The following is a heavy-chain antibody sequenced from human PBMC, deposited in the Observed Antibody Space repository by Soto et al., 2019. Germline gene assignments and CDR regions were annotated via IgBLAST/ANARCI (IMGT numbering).Heavy chain of an antibody. CDR2: IYYSGSY. D-gene: IGHD4-17*01. J-gene: IGHJ2*01. CDR3: ARHIKKDNGDHEDWFVDL. V-gene: IGHV4-59*08. Sequence: SETLSLTCTVSGGPISSYYLFWIRQAPGKGLEWIAYIYYSGSYNYNPSLKSRVTISVDTSKNQVSLKLSSVTAADTAMYYCARHIKKDNGDHEDWFVDLWGRGTLVTVSS. CDR1: GGPISSYY.